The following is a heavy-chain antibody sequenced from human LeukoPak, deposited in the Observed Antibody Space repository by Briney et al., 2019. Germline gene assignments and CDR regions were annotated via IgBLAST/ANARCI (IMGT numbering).Heavy chain of an antibody. J-gene: IGHJ4*02. CDR1: GGSISNGDYY. CDR2: IYYTGST. Sequence: KPSQTLSLTCSVSGGSISNGDYYWSWIRQPPGKGLEWIGYIYYTGSTNYNPSLKSRVTIAVDTSQNQFSLKLSSVTAADTAIYYCARGFGPNLFDCWGQGTLVTASS. CDR3: ARGFGPNLFDC. V-gene: IGHV4-30-4*01. D-gene: IGHD3-16*01.